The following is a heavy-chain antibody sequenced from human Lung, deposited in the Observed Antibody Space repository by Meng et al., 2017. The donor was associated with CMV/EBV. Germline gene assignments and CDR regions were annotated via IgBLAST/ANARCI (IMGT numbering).Heavy chain of an antibody. CDR1: GGSFSGYY. CDR3: ARASRYCSSTSCYRRGLFDP. V-gene: IGHV4-34*01. J-gene: IGHJ5*02. CDR2: INHSGST. Sequence: SETLSLXCAVYGGSFSGYYWSWIRQPPGKGMEWIGEINHSGSTNYNPSLKSRVTISVDTSKNQFSLKLSSVTAADTDVYYCARASRYCSSTSCYRRGLFDPXGQGXLVTVSS. D-gene: IGHD2-2*02.